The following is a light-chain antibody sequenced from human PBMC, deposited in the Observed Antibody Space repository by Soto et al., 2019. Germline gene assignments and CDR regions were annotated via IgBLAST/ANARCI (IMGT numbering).Light chain of an antibody. Sequence: EVVLTQSPGTVSLSPGERVTLSCRASQSVISNYLAWYQQRPDQAPRLLIYAASSRATGIPDRFSGSGSGTDFTLSISSLEPEDFAVYYCQQYGSSLTWTFGQGTKVEMK. CDR2: AAS. CDR3: QQYGSSLTWT. CDR1: QSVISNY. J-gene: IGKJ1*01. V-gene: IGKV3-20*01.